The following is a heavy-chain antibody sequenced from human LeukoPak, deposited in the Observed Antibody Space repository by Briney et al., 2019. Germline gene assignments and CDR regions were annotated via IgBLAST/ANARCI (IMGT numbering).Heavy chain of an antibody. D-gene: IGHD1-26*01. CDR1: GGSISTSGYY. CDR3: ARQATIVGANDGWFDP. Sequence: SETLSLTCTVSGGSISTSGYYWGWTRQPPGKGLEWIAGIYYSGNTYYNPSLKSRVSISVDPSNNQFSLNLTSVTATDTAAYFCARQATIVGANDGWFDPWGQGALVTVSS. CDR2: IYYSGNT. V-gene: IGHV4-39*01. J-gene: IGHJ5*02.